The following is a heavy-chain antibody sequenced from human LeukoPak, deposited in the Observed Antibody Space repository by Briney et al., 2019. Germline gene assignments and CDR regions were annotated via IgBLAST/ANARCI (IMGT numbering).Heavy chain of an antibody. CDR3: AKMVREFYTISYYFDY. D-gene: IGHD2-8*01. V-gene: IGHV3-23*01. CDR2: ISGSGAGT. CDR1: GFTVSGYA. J-gene: IGHJ4*02. Sequence: GGSLRLSCAASGFTVSGYAMNWVRQAPGQGLEWVSGISGSGAGTYYADSVKGRFTISRDNSKNTLYLQMNSLRADDTAVYYCAKMVREFYTISYYFDYWGQGTLVTVSS.